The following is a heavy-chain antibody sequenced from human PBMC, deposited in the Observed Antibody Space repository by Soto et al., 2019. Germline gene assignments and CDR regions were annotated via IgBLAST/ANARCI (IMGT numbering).Heavy chain of an antibody. CDR2: ISAYNGNT. J-gene: IGHJ6*03. D-gene: IGHD3-16*01. CDR3: GRHIMITFGDYYMDV. Sequence: QVQLVQSGAEVKKPGASVKVSCKASGYTFTNYGISWVRQAPGQGLEWMGWISAYNGNTNYAQKLQGRVIMTTDTSTSTAYMELRSLRSDDTAVYYCGRHIMITFGDYYMDVWGKGTTVTVSS. V-gene: IGHV1-18*01. CDR1: GYTFTNYG.